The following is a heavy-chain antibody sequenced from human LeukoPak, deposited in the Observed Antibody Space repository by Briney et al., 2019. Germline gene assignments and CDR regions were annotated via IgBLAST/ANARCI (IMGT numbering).Heavy chain of an antibody. CDR1: GYTVTSYG. CDR3: ARSLGTYWGKDFLNWFDP. Sequence: EASVKVSCKASGYTVTSYGISWVRQAPGQGLEWMGWISAYNGNTNYAQKLQGRVTMTTDTSTSTACMELRSLRSDDTAVYYCARSLGTYWGKDFLNWFDPWGQGTLVTVSS. J-gene: IGHJ5*02. D-gene: IGHD3-16*01. CDR2: ISAYNGNT. V-gene: IGHV1-18*01.